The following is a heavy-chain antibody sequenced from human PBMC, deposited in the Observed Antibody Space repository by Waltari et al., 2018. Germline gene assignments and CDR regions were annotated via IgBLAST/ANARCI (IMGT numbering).Heavy chain of an antibody. CDR3: ARCSYSSSWFNLKAFHI. D-gene: IGHD6-13*01. CDR1: GGSFRNYA. J-gene: IGHJ3*02. CDR2: FIPLFCKT. Sequence: QVQLLQSGAEVKKPGSSVKVSCKASGGSFRNYAISWMRQAPGQGLEWMGVFIPLFCKTNDAQKFQGRLTITADESTTIAYMDLSSLRFEDTAVYYCARCSYSSSWFNLKAFHIWGQGTMVTVSS. V-gene: IGHV1-69*01.